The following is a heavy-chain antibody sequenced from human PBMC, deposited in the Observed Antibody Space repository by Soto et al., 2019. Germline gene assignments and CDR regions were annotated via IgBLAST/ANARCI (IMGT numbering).Heavy chain of an antibody. CDR1: GGTFSSYA. CDR3: ARSQGGSTSLDIYYYYYYGMDV. J-gene: IGHJ6*02. D-gene: IGHD2-2*01. Sequence: QVQLVQSGAEVKKPGSSVKVSCKAPGGTFSSYAISWVRQAPGQGLEWMGGIIPIFGTAKYAQKFQGRVTITADESTSTRYMELSSLRSEDTAVYYCARSQGGSTSLDIYYYYYYGMDVWGHGTTVTVSS. V-gene: IGHV1-69*01. CDR2: IIPIFGTA.